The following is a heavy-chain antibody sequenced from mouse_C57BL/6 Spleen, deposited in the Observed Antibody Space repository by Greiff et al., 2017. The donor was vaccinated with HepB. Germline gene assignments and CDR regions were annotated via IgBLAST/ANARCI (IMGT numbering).Heavy chain of an antibody. CDR2: IYPGDGDT. Sequence: VQGVESGPELVKPGASVKISCKASGYAFSSSWMNWVKQRPGKGLEWIGRIYPGDGDTNYNGKFKGKATLTADKSSSTAYMQLSSLTSEDSAVYFCARSYGSSYAWFAYWGQGTLVTVSA. CDR3: ARSYGSSYAWFAY. CDR1: GYAFSSSW. V-gene: IGHV1-82*01. J-gene: IGHJ3*01. D-gene: IGHD1-1*01.